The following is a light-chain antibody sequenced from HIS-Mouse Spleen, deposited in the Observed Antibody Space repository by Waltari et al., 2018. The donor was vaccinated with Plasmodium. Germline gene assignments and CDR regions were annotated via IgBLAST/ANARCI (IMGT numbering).Light chain of an antibody. Sequence: QLVLTQSPSASASLGASVNPTSTLSSGHSSYAIAWPHQQPEKGPRYLMKLNSDGSHSKGDGIPDRFSGSSSGAERYLTISSLQSEDEADYYCQTWGTGMGVFGGGTKLTVL. CDR1: SGHSSYA. J-gene: IGLJ2*01. CDR2: LNSDGSH. CDR3: QTWGTGMGV. V-gene: IGLV4-69*01.